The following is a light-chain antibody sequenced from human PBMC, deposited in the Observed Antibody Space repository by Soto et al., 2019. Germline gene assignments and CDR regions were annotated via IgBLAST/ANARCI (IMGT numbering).Light chain of an antibody. J-gene: IGKJ1*01. CDR3: QQYGSSPRT. CDR2: GAS. CDR1: QSVSSNY. Sequence: EIVLTQSPGTLSVSPGEIATLSFSASQSVSSNYLAWFQQKSGQAPRLLIYGASSRATGIPDRFSGSGSGTDFTLTISRLEPEDSAVYYCQQYGSSPRTFGQGTKVDIK. V-gene: IGKV3-20*01.